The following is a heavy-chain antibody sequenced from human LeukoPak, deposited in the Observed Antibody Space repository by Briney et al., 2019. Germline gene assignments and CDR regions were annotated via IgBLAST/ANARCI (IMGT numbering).Heavy chain of an antibody. CDR1: GGSVSSGSYY. CDR2: IYYSGST. V-gene: IGHV4-61*01. D-gene: IGHD3-10*01. J-gene: IGHJ4*02. Sequence: PSETLSLTCTVSGGSVSSGSYYWSWIRQPPGKGLEWIGYIYYSGSTNYNPSLKSRVTISVDTSKNQFSLKLSSGTAADTVVYYCARFRFGELSAFDYGGQGTLVTVSA. CDR3: ARFRFGELSAFDY.